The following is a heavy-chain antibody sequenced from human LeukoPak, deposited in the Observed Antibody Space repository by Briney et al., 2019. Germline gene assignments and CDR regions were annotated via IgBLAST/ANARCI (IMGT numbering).Heavy chain of an antibody. J-gene: IGHJ6*02. D-gene: IGHD2-15*01. Sequence: GGSLRLPCAASGFTFSSYSMNWVRQAPGKGLEWVSSISSSSSYIYYADSVKGRFTISRDNAKNSLYLQMNSLRAEDTAVYYCARELVVAYYYYGMDVWGQGTTVTVSS. CDR1: GFTFSSYS. V-gene: IGHV3-21*01. CDR3: ARELVVAYYYYGMDV. CDR2: ISSSSSYI.